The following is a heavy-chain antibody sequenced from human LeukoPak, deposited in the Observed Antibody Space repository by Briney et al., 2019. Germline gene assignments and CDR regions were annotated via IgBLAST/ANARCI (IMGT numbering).Heavy chain of an antibody. Sequence: PGGSLRLSCAASGFTFSSHTMNWVRQAPGKGLEWVSCISGSSSYIVYADSVKGRFTISRDNAKNSLYLQINSLRAEDAAVYYCARGQKQLWLHKDYWGQGTLVTVSS. CDR3: ARGQKQLWLHKDY. D-gene: IGHD5-18*01. CDR2: ISGSSSYI. CDR1: GFTFSSHT. V-gene: IGHV3-21*01. J-gene: IGHJ4*02.